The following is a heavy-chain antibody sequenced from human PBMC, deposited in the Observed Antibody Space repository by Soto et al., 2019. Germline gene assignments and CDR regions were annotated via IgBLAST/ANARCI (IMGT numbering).Heavy chain of an antibody. J-gene: IGHJ4*02. CDR2: ISGSGGST. Sequence: GGSLRLSCAASGFTFSSYAMSWVRQAPGKGLEWVSAISGSGGSTYSADSVKGRFTISRDNSKNTLYLQMNSLRAENAAVYYCARAHDILTGYYDYWGQGTLVTVSS. CDR1: GFTFSSYA. V-gene: IGHV3-23*01. D-gene: IGHD3-9*01. CDR3: ARAHDILTGYYDY.